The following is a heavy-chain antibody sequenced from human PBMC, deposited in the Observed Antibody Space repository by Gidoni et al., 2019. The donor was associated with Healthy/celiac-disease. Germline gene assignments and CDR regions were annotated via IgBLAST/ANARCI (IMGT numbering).Heavy chain of an antibody. J-gene: IGHJ4*02. CDR2: IYWYDDK. CDR1: GFSLSTSGVG. V-gene: IGHV2-5*01. D-gene: IGHD2-15*01. CDR3: AHLRGPGDY. Sequence: QITLKESGPTLVKPTQTLPLTCTFSGFSLSTSGVGVGWIRQPPGKALEWLALIYWYDDKRYSPSLKSRLTITKDTSRNQVVLTMTNMDPVDTATYYCAHLRGPGDYWGQGTLVTVSS.